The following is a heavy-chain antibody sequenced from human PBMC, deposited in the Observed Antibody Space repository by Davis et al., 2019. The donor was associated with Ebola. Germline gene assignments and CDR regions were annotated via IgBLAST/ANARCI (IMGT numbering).Heavy chain of an antibody. Sequence: SLKISCAASGFTFDDYAMHWVRQAPGKGLEWVSGISWNSGSIGYADSVKGRFTISRDNAKNSLYLQMNSLRADDTAVYYCAKALGSGTYNAVDVWGQGTTVTVSS. V-gene: IGHV3-9*01. J-gene: IGHJ6*02. CDR3: AKALGSGTYNAVDV. D-gene: IGHD2-15*01. CDR1: GFTFDDYA. CDR2: ISWNSGSI.